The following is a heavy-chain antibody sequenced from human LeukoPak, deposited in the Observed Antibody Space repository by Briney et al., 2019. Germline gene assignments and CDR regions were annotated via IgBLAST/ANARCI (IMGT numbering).Heavy chain of an antibody. Sequence: PGGSQRLSCAASGFTFSSYWMSWVRQAPGKGLEWVANIKQDGSEKYYVDSVKGRFSISRDNAKNSLYLQMNSLRAEDTAVYYCARVSSMIVVVITIVHYGMDVWGQGTTVTVSS. CDR1: GFTFSSYW. CDR2: IKQDGSEK. J-gene: IGHJ6*02. D-gene: IGHD3-22*01. V-gene: IGHV3-7*01. CDR3: ARVSSMIVVVITIVHYGMDV.